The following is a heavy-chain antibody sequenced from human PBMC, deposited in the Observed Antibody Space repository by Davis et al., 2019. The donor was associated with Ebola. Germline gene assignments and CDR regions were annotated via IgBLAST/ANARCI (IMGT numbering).Heavy chain of an antibody. D-gene: IGHD3-10*01. CDR1: GGTFSSYA. V-gene: IGHV1-69*13. Sequence: SVKVSCKASGGTFSSYAISWVRQAPGQGLEWMGGIIPIFGTANYAQKFQGRVTITADESTSTAYMELSSLRSEDTAVYYCARDGVTMVQGVIIDWFDPWGQGTLVTVSS. CDR3: ARDGVTMVQGVIIDWFDP. CDR2: IIPIFGTA. J-gene: IGHJ5*02.